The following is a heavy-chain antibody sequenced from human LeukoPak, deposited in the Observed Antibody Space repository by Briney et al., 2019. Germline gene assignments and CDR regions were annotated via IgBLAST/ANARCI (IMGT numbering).Heavy chain of an antibody. V-gene: IGHV3-30-3*02. CDR1: GFTFSSYA. J-gene: IGHJ4*02. CDR3: AKSYFPGIAAAGPTSYFDY. D-gene: IGHD6-13*01. Sequence: GRSLRLSCAASGFTFSSYAMHWVRQAPGKGLEWVAVISYDGSNKYYADSVKGRFTISRDNSKNTPYLQMNSLRAEDTAVYYCAKSYFPGIAAAGPTSYFDYWGQGTLVTVSS. CDR2: ISYDGSNK.